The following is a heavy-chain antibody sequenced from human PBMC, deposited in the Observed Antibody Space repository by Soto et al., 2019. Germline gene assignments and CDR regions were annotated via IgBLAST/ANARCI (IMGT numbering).Heavy chain of an antibody. V-gene: IGHV1-2*04. D-gene: IGHD3-10*01. CDR2: INPNSGGT. J-gene: IGHJ6*02. Sequence: ASVKVSCKASGYTFTGYYMQWVRQAPGQGLEWMGWINPNSGGTNYAQKFQGWVTMTRDTSISTAYMELSRLRSDDTAVYYCARDPNYDGAGSYYSYYYYGMDVWGQGTTVTVSS. CDR1: GYTFTGYY. CDR3: ARDPNYDGAGSYYSYYYYGMDV.